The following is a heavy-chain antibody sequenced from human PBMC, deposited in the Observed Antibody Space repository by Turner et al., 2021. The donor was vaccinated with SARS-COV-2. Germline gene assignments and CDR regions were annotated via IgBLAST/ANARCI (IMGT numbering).Heavy chain of an antibody. CDR1: GGSITSYY. CDR2: VYYDGSS. D-gene: IGHD2-21*02. CDR3: ASGSGSYSAWYFDY. V-gene: IGHV4-59*01. Sequence: QVQLQESGPGLVKPSETLSPTCSVAGGSITSYYWSWIRQAPGKGLEWIGYVYYDGSSNYNPSLKSRVTISVDTSKNQFSLKLTSVTAADTAVYYCASGSGSYSAWYFDYWGQGTLVTVSS. J-gene: IGHJ4*02.